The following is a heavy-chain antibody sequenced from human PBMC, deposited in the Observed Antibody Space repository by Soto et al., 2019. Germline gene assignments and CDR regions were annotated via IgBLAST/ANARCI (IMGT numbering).Heavy chain of an antibody. CDR3: AKIPHSSSWYLDAFDI. Sequence: EVQLLESGGGLVQPGGSLRLSCAASGFTFSSYAMSWVRQAPGKGLEWVSAISGSGGSTYYADSVKGRFTISSDNSQNTLYLQMNSLRAEDTAVYYCAKIPHSSSWYLDAFDIWGQGTMVTVSS. J-gene: IGHJ3*02. CDR1: GFTFSSYA. V-gene: IGHV3-23*01. CDR2: ISGSGGST. D-gene: IGHD6-13*01.